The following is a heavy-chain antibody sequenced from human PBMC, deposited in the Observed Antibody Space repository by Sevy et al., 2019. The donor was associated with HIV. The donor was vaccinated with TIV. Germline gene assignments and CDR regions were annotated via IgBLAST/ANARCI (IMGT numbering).Heavy chain of an antibody. D-gene: IGHD3-9*01. J-gene: IGHJ5*02. CDR1: GFTFSSYW. CDR2: IKQDGSEK. V-gene: IGHV3-7*03. CDR3: ARGGDYDILTGYNP. Sequence: GGSLRLSCAASGFTFSSYWMSWVRQAPGKGLEWVANIKQDGSEKYYVDSVKGRFTISRDNAKNSLYRQMNSLRAEDTAVYYCARGGDYDILTGYNPWGQGTLVTVSS.